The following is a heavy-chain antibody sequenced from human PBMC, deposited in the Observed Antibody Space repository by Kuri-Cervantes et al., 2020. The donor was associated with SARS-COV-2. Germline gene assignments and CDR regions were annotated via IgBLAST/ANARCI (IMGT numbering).Heavy chain of an antibody. CDR3: ARDGIIPGGKDCSGGSCTYYGMDV. D-gene: IGHD2-15*01. CDR2: IWYDGSNK. CDR1: GFTFSSYG. Sequence: GESLKISCAASGFTFSSYGMHWVRQAPGKGLEWVAVIWYDGSNKYYADSVKGRFTISRDNSKNTLYLQMNSLRAEDTAVYYCARDGIIPGGKDCSGGSCTYYGMDVWGQGTTVTVSS. V-gene: IGHV3-33*01. J-gene: IGHJ6*02.